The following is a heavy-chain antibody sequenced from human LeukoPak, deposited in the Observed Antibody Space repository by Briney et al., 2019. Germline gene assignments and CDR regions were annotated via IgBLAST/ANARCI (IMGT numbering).Heavy chain of an antibody. Sequence: SETLSLTCTVSGGSFSGYLWSWLRQSPGKGLEWIGEINYNGEITNYTPSLKSRLTMSVDTSKNQFSLKLSSVTAADTAVYYCARHDYDSSGYYYYYYGMDVWGQGTTVTVSS. V-gene: IGHV4-34*01. J-gene: IGHJ6*02. CDR2: INYNGEIT. D-gene: IGHD3-22*01. CDR3: ARHDYDSSGYYYYYYGMDV. CDR1: GGSFSGYL.